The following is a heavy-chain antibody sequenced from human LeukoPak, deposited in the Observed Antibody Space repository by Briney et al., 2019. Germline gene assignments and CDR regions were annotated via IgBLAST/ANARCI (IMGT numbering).Heavy chain of an antibody. Sequence: SVKVSCKASGGTFSSYAISWVRQAPGQGLEWMGGIIPIFGTANYAQKFQGRVTITTDESTSTAYMELSSLRSEDTAVYYCARVELNPGYCSGGSCYLDYWGQGTLVTVSS. V-gene: IGHV1-69*05. CDR2: IIPIFGTA. CDR3: ARVELNPGYCSGGSCYLDY. CDR1: GGTFSSYA. J-gene: IGHJ4*02. D-gene: IGHD2-15*01.